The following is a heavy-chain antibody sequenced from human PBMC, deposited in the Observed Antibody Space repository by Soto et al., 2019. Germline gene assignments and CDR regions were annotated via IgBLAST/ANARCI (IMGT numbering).Heavy chain of an antibody. J-gene: IGHJ4*02. Sequence: GGSLRLSCAASGFTFSSYAMSWVRQAPGKGLEWVSAISGSGGSTYYADSVKGRFTISRDNSKNTLYLQMNSLRAEDTAVYYCAKFQGVAMVRGVILGPFDYWGQGTLVTVSS. V-gene: IGHV3-23*01. CDR1: GFTFSSYA. D-gene: IGHD3-10*01. CDR3: AKFQGVAMVRGVILGPFDY. CDR2: ISGSGGST.